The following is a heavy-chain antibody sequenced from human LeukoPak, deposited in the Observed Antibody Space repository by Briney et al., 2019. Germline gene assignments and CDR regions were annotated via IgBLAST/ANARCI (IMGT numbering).Heavy chain of an antibody. Sequence: SETLSLTCAVYGGSFSGYYWSWIRQPPGKGLEWIGEINHSGSTNYNPSLKSRVTISVDTSKNQFSLKLSAVTAADTAVYYCARGGDSSGYPFDYWGQGTLVTVSS. CDR1: GGSFSGYY. D-gene: IGHD3-22*01. V-gene: IGHV4-34*01. CDR2: INHSGST. CDR3: ARGGDSSGYPFDY. J-gene: IGHJ4*02.